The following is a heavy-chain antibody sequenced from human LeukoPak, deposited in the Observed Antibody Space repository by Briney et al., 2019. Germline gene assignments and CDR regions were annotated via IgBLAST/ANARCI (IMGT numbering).Heavy chain of an antibody. Sequence: GASVKVSCKASGGTFNNYAISWVRQAPGQGLEWMGRIIPILGIANYAQKFQGRVTITADKSTSTAYMELSSLRSEDTAVYYCARSVGGWLGYSSSRVPDAFDIWGQGTMVTVSS. V-gene: IGHV1-69*04. CDR2: IIPILGIA. CDR3: ARSVGGWLGYSSSRVPDAFDI. J-gene: IGHJ3*02. CDR1: GGTFNNYA. D-gene: IGHD6-13*01.